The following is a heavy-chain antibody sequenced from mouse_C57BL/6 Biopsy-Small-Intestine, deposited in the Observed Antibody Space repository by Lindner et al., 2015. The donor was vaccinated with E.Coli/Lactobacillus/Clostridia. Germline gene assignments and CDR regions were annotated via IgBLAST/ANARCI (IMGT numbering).Heavy chain of an antibody. J-gene: IGHJ2*01. CDR1: GYTFTSYG. D-gene: IGHD2-3*01. Sequence: VQLQESGAELARPGASVKLSCKASGYTFTSYGISWVKQRTGQGLEWIGEIYPRSGNTYYNEKFKGKATLTADKSSSTAYMELRSLTSEDSAVYFCAIDGYPPYYFDYWGQGTTLTVSS. CDR2: IYPRSGNT. V-gene: IGHV1-81*01. CDR3: AIDGYPPYYFDY.